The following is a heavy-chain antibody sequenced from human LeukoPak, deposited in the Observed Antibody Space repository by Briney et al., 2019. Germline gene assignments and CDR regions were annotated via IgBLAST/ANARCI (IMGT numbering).Heavy chain of an antibody. CDR1: GGTFSSYA. V-gene: IGHV1-69*05. Sequence: ASVKVSCKASGGTFSSYAISWVRQAPGQGLEWMGGIIPIFGTANYAQKFQGRVTMTRDTSISTAYMELSRLRSDDTAVYYCARDPESTYYDFWSGPPPDYWGQGTLVTVSS. CDR3: ARDPESTYYDFWSGPPPDY. CDR2: IIPIFGTA. J-gene: IGHJ4*02. D-gene: IGHD3-3*01.